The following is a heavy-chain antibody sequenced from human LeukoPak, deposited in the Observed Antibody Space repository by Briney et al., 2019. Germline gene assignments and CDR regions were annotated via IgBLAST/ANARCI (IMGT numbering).Heavy chain of an antibody. J-gene: IGHJ1*01. D-gene: IGHD3-10*01. V-gene: IGHV4-61*02. CDR1: GGSVSSGSYY. Sequence: TPSETLSLTCTVSGGSVSSGSYYWSWIRQPAGKGLEWIGRIYTSGSTNYNPSLKSRVTISVDTSKNQFSLKLSSVTAADTAVYYCARVKGYYYGSGTADAEYFQHWGQGTLVTVSS. CDR3: ARVKGYYYGSGTADAEYFQH. CDR2: IYTSGST.